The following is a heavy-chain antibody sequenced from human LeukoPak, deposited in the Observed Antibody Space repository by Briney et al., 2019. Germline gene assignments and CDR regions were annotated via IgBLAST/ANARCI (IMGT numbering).Heavy chain of an antibody. D-gene: IGHD3-3*01. CDR1: GFTSSSYA. V-gene: IGHV3-23*01. CDR3: AKVWRVGGSNAFDI. J-gene: IGHJ3*02. CDR2: ISGSGGST. Sequence: RAGGSLRLSCAASGFTSSSYAMSWVRQAPGKGLEWVSAISGSGGSTYYADSVKGRSTISRDNSKNTLYLQMNSLRAEDTAVYYCAKVWRVGGSNAFDIWGQGTMVTVSS.